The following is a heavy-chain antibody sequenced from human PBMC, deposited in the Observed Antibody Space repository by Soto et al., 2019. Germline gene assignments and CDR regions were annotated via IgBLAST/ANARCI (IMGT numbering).Heavy chain of an antibody. J-gene: IGHJ4*02. Sequence: GSLRLSCAASGFTFSTYGMSWVRQAPGKGLEWVSAISSSGASTSYTDSVKGRFTISRDNSKNTVYLQMNSLGADDTALYYCAKGAQSNQYYFDFWGQGTLVTVSS. CDR2: ISSSGAST. CDR3: AKGAQSNQYYFDF. D-gene: IGHD2-2*01. CDR1: GFTFSTYG. V-gene: IGHV3-23*01.